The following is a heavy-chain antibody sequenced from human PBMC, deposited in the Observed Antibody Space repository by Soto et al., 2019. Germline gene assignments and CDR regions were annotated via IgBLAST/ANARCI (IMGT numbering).Heavy chain of an antibody. V-gene: IGHV4-31*03. CDR3: ARDPHYTDSSGYYVSSGNIDS. CDR1: GGSISSGGYY. CDR2: TYYSGNT. J-gene: IGHJ4*02. Sequence: SETLSLTCTVSGGSISSGGYYWNWIRQHPGKGLEWIGYTYYSGNTYYNPSLKSRVTMSVDTSKNQFSLRLSSVTAADTAVYYCARDPHYTDSSGYYVSSGNIDSWGQGILVTVS. D-gene: IGHD3-22*01.